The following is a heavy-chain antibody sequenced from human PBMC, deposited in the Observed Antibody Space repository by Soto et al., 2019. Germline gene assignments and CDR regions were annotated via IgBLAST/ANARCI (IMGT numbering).Heavy chain of an antibody. D-gene: IGHD3-3*01. CDR2: IYYSGST. CDR3: ATSLRFPHNWFDP. Sequence: SETLSLTCTVSGGSISSGGYYWSWIRQHPGKGLEWIGYIYYSGSTYYNPSLKSRVTISVDTSKNQFSLKLSSVTAADTAVYYCATSLRFPHNWFDPWGQGTLVTVSS. V-gene: IGHV4-31*03. CDR1: GGSISSGGYY. J-gene: IGHJ5*02.